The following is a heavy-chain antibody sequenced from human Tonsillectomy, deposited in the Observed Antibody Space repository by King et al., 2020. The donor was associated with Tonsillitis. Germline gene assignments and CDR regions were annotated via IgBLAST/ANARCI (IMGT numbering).Heavy chain of an antibody. CDR2: INPNTGGT. D-gene: IGHD3-9*01. Sequence: QLVQSGAEVKKPGASVKVSCKASGYTFTDFYMHWVRQAPGQGLEWMGWINPNTGGTNYAQKFQGRVTMTRDTSISTAYMEMSRLRPDDTAVYYCARGDDFLTGYQYYLDHWGQGTLVTVSS. CDR1: GYTFTDFY. V-gene: IGHV1-2*02. CDR3: ARGDDFLTGYQYYLDH. J-gene: IGHJ4*02.